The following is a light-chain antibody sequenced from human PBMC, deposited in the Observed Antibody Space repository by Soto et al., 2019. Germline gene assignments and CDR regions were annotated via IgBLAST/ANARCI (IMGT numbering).Light chain of an antibody. V-gene: IGLV2-14*01. CDR2: EVS. CDR3: SSYTSSSTWV. Sequence: QSALTQPASVSGSPGQSITISCTGTSSDVGGYNYVSWYQQHPGKAPKLMIYEVSNRPSGVSNRFSGSKSGNTASLTISGLHAEDEADYYCSSYTSSSTWVFGGGTKLNVL. CDR1: SSDVGGYNY. J-gene: IGLJ3*02.